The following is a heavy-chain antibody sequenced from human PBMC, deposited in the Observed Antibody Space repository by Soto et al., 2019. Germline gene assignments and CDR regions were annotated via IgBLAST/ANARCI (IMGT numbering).Heavy chain of an antibody. V-gene: IGHV1-69*06. J-gene: IGHJ6*02. CDR2: IIPIFGTA. Sequence: VASVKVSCKASGGTFSSYAISWVRQAPGQGLEWMGGIIPIFGTANYAQKFQGRVTITADKSTSTAYMELSSLRSEDTAVYYCAGYCSGGSCPTRYFYGMDVWGQGTTVTVSS. D-gene: IGHD2-15*01. CDR1: GGTFSSYA. CDR3: AGYCSGGSCPTRYFYGMDV.